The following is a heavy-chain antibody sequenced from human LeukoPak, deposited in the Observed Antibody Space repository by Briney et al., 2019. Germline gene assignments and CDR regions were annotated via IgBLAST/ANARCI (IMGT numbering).Heavy chain of an antibody. Sequence: SETLSLTCAVYGGSFSGYYWSWIRQPPGKGLEWIGEINHSGSTNYNPSLKSRVTISVDTSKNQFSLKLSSVTAADTDVYYCARGRLLSVYSYGYVLDYWGQRTLVTVSS. V-gene: IGHV4-34*01. D-gene: IGHD5-18*01. CDR3: ARGRLLSVYSYGYVLDY. CDR2: INHSGST. CDR1: GGSFSGYY. J-gene: IGHJ4*02.